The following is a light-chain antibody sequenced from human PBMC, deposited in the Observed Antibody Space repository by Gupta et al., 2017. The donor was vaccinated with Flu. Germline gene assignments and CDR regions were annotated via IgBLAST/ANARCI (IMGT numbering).Light chain of an antibody. Sequence: DTLALSPGERATLACRASQSVSSYLAGYQQKPGQATRLLIYDTSNRATGIPARFIGSGSGTDCTLTISSLETEDFALYYWQQRSKGPPDTFGEGTXVEIK. V-gene: IGKV3-11*01. CDR1: QSVSSY. CDR3: QQRSKGPPDT. CDR2: DTS. J-gene: IGKJ4*02.